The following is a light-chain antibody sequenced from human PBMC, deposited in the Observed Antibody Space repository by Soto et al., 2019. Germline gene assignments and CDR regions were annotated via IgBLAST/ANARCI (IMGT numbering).Light chain of an antibody. CDR1: QSISNF. J-gene: IGKJ1*01. CDR2: KAS. V-gene: IGKV1-5*03. Sequence: DIQLTQSPSTLSASVGDRVTITCRASQSISNFLAWYQQKPGKAPKLLIYKASSLENEVPSRFSGSGSGTEFTLTISSLQPDDFATYYCQLYNNYAWAFGQGTKVEIK. CDR3: QLYNNYAWA.